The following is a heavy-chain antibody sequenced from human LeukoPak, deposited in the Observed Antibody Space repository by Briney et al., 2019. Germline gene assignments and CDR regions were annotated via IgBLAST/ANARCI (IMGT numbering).Heavy chain of an antibody. J-gene: IGHJ4*02. CDR3: ARGKADSSGSHFDY. V-gene: IGHV3-66*01. D-gene: IGHD3-22*01. CDR1: GFTVSSNY. Sequence: GGSLRLSCAASGFTVSSNYMSWVRQAPGKGLEWVSVIYSGGSTYYADSVKGRFTISRDNSKNTLYLQMNSLRAEDTAVYYCARGKADSSGSHFDYWGQGTLVTVSS. CDR2: IYSGGST.